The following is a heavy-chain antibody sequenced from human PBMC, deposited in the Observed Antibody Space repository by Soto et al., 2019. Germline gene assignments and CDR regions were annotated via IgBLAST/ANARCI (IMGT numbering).Heavy chain of an antibody. D-gene: IGHD5-18*01. V-gene: IGHV4-59*01. CDR1: GGSISSYY. CDR3: ARDLASKGYSYGYYNWFDP. Sequence: QVQLQESGPGLVKPSETLSLTCTVSGGSISSYYWSWIRQPPGKGLEWIGYIYYSGSTNYNPSLKSRVTISVDTSKNQFSLKLSSVTAADTAVYYCARDLASKGYSYGYYNWFDPWGQGTLVTVSS. CDR2: IYYSGST. J-gene: IGHJ5*02.